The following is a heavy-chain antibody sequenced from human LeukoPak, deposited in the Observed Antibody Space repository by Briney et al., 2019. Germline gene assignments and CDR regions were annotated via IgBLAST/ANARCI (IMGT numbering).Heavy chain of an antibody. D-gene: IGHD4-17*01. J-gene: IGHJ4*02. CDR3: TTGYGTVAF. Sequence: PGGSLRLSFEASGYSLTYAWLSWVRQAPGKGLEWVGRIRSKAEGGTTDYAAPVKDRFTIPRDDSKNTVFLQMESLKMEDTAVYSCTTGYGTVAFWGQRTQVTVSS. CDR1: GYSLTYAW. V-gene: IGHV3-15*01. CDR2: IRSKAEGGTT.